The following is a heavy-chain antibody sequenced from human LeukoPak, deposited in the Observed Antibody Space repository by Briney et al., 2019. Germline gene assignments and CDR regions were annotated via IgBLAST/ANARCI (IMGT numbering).Heavy chain of an antibody. CDR1: GYTLTQLS. CDR3: ATVAPYYYDSSGYYL. Sequence: ASVKVSCKVSGYTLTQLSMHWVRQAPGKGLERQAGFDPEDGGTIYAQKFQGRVTMTEDTSTATAYIELSSLRSEDTAVYYCATVAPYYYDSSGYYLWGQGTLVTVSS. J-gene: IGHJ5*02. V-gene: IGHV1-24*01. CDR2: FDPEDGGT. D-gene: IGHD3-22*01.